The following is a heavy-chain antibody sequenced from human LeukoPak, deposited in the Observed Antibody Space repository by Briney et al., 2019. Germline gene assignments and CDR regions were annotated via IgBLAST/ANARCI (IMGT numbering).Heavy chain of an antibody. CDR3: ARLGGPHYYYYGMDA. CDR2: IYYSGST. J-gene: IGHJ6*02. CDR1: GGSISSGGYY. Sequence: SETLSLTCTVSGGSISSGGYYWSWIRQHPGEGLEWIGYIYYSGSTYYNPSLKSRVTISVDTSKNRFSLKLSSVTAADTAVYYCARLGGPHYYYYGMDAWGQGTTVTVSS. V-gene: IGHV4-31*03.